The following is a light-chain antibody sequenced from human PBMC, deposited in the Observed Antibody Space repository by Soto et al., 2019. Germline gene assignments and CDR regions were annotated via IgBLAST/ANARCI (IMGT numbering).Light chain of an antibody. CDR2: DNT. Sequence: QSVLTQPPSVSGVPGQRVTISCTGSSSNIGAGHDVHWYQQVPGTAPKLLIYDNTNRPSGVPDRFSGSKSGTSASLAITGLQTEDEADYFCQSYDSSLSGPIFGGGTKLTVL. CDR3: QSYDSSLSGPI. V-gene: IGLV1-40*01. J-gene: IGLJ2*01. CDR1: SSNIGAGHD.